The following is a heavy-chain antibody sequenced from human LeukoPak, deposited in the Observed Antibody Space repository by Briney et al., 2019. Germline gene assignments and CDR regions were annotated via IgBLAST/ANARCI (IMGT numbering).Heavy chain of an antibody. CDR2: ISGSGGST. CDR1: GFTFSSYA. J-gene: IGHJ1*01. V-gene: IGHV3-23*01. Sequence: QSGGSLRLSCAASGFTFSSYAMSWVRQAPGKGLEWVSAISGSGGSTYYADSVEGRFTISRDNSRNTLFLQMNSLRPEDTATYNCAQDTVLVISGTKYFQSWGQGTLVTVSS. D-gene: IGHD2-15*01. CDR3: AQDTVLVISGTKYFQS.